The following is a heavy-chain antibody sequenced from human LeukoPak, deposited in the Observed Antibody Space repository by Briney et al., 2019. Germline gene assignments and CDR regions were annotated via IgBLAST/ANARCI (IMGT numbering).Heavy chain of an antibody. Sequence: GGSLRLSCAASGFTFSSYSMNWVRQAPGKGLEWVSYISSSSSTIYYADSVKGRFTISRDNAKNSLYLQMNSLRAEDTAVYYCASSPRMRSGVWFDPWGQGTLVTVSS. J-gene: IGHJ5*02. CDR1: GFTFSSYS. D-gene: IGHD1-26*01. V-gene: IGHV3-48*01. CDR3: ASSPRMRSGVWFDP. CDR2: ISSSSSTI.